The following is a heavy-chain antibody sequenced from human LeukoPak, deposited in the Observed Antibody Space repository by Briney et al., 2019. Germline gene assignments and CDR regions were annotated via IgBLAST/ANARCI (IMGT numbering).Heavy chain of an antibody. D-gene: IGHD3-10*01. CDR2: ISSSSSYI. Sequence: TGGSLRLSCAASGFTFSSYSMNWVRQAPGKGLEWVSSISSSSSYIYYADSVKGRFTISRDNAKNSLYLQMNSLRAEDTAVYYCARINYYGSGSYYPRSRFDPWGQGTLVTVSS. J-gene: IGHJ5*02. CDR1: GFTFSSYS. CDR3: ARINYYGSGSYYPRSRFDP. V-gene: IGHV3-21*01.